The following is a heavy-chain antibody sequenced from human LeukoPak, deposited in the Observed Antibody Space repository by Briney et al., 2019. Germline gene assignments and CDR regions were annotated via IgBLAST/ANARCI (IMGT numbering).Heavy chain of an antibody. J-gene: IGHJ4*02. Sequence: PSETLSLTCTVSGGSISTYYWSWIRPPPGKGLELIGYIYSTGSTNYNPSLKSRVTIAVNTSKKQFSLNLSSVTAADTAVYYCARRDSSGWNYFDSWGQGTLVTVSS. CDR1: GGSISTYY. CDR3: ARRDSSGWNYFDS. D-gene: IGHD6-19*01. V-gene: IGHV4-59*01. CDR2: IYSTGST.